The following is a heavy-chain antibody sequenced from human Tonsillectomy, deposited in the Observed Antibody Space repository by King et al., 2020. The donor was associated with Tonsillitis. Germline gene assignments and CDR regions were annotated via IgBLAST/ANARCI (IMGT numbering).Heavy chain of an antibody. D-gene: IGHD3-16*01. CDR3: AREEGEGFDY. CDR2: ISGSATYI. J-gene: IGHJ4*02. V-gene: IGHV3-21*01. Sequence: EMQLVQSGGGLVKPGGSLRLSCAASGFTFSSYSMNWVRQAPGKGLEWVSSISGSATYIYYADSVKGRFPISRDNAKNSLYLQMNSLRAEDTAVYYCAREEGEGFDYWGQGTLVAVSS. CDR1: GFTFSSYS.